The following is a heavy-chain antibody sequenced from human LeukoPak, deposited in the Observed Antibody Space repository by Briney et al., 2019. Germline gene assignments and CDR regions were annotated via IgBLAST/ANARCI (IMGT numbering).Heavy chain of an antibody. CDR3: ARSHCISTSCYPDY. Sequence: ASVKVSCKASGYTFTGYYIHWVRQAPGPGLEWMGWINPNSGGTNYAQNFQGRVTMTRDTSISTAYMGLSSLTSDDTAVYYCARSHCISTSCYPDYWGQGTLVTVSS. CDR2: INPNSGGT. J-gene: IGHJ4*02. V-gene: IGHV1-2*02. CDR1: GYTFTGYY. D-gene: IGHD2-2*01.